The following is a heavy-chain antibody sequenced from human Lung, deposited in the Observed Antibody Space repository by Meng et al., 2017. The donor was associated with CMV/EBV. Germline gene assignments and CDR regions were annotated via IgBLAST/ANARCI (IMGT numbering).Heavy chain of an antibody. CDR3: ARRGMMTTRGYWFDP. J-gene: IGHJ5*02. CDR2: IHPGDSDT. V-gene: IGHV5-51*01. Sequence: GGSXRLSCEGSGYSFSNYWIDWVRQMPGKGLEWMGSIHPGDSDTRYSPSFHGQVTFSADKSIRTAYLQWSGLKASDTAMYYCARRGMMTTRGYWFDPWGQGXLVTVSS. CDR1: GYSFSNYW. D-gene: IGHD4-17*01.